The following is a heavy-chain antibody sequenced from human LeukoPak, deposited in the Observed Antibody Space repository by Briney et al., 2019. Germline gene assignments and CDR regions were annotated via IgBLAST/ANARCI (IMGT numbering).Heavy chain of an antibody. Sequence: VSGPTLVKPTQTLTLTCTFSGLSLSTPEMNVAWIRQPPGKALEWLAFIYGGAEHYSPSLRSRLTITKDTSKNQVVLTMTKMDPVDTAKYYCAHGNYYAYWGQGILVTVSS. D-gene: IGHD3-22*01. CDR1: GLSLSTPEMN. J-gene: IGHJ4*02. CDR3: AHGNYYAY. V-gene: IGHV2-5*02. CDR2: IYGGAE.